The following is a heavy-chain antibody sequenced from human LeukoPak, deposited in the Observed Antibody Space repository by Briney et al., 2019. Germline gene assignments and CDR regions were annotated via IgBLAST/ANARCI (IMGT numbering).Heavy chain of an antibody. CDR2: IYYSGST. J-gene: IGHJ4*02. V-gene: IGHV4-31*03. CDR1: GGSISSGDYY. Sequence: PSETLSLTCTVSGGSISSGDYYWSWIRQHPGKGLVWIAYIYYSGSTYYNPSLKSRLTISLDTSKNQFSLKLSSVTAADTAVYYCARVSYDSSGYGVFAYWGQGTLVTVSS. CDR3: ARVSYDSSGYGVFAY. D-gene: IGHD3-22*01.